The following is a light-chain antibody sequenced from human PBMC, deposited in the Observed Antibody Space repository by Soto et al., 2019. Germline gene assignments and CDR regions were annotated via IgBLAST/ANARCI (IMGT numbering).Light chain of an antibody. V-gene: IGKV3-11*01. CDR3: QQRSSLWP. J-gene: IGKJ1*01. CDR2: DAS. Sequence: EIVLTQSPATLSLSPGERATLSCRASQSISNYLAWYQQKPGQAPRLLIYDASTRATGIPARFSGSGSGTDFTLTISSLEPEDFAVYYCQQRSSLWPLGQGTKVDIK. CDR1: QSISNY.